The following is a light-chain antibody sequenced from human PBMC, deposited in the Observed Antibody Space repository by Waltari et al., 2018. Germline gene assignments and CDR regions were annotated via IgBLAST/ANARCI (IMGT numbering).Light chain of an antibody. CDR3: QQATSLPLT. V-gene: IGKV1-12*01. CDR2: GAS. CDR1: QAISGW. J-gene: IGKJ4*01. Sequence: DIQMTQSPSSVSASVGDRVTITCRASQAISGWLAWYQQKPGRAPNLLIYGASSVQSGVPSRCSGSGSGTDFTLTISNLQPEDFATYYCQQATSLPLTFGGGTKVEIK.